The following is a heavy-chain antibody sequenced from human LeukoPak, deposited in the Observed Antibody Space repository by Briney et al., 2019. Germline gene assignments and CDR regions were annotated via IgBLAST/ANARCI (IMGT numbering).Heavy chain of an antibody. Sequence: GGSLRLSCAASGFSFSNSGMHWVRQAPGKGLEWVAGVWFGESSQSYSDSVKGRFTISRDNSKNTVWLEMNSLRVEDTAVYYCAKGGRDTSKYYFDYWGQGTQVTVSS. CDR3: AKGGRDTSKYYFDY. CDR2: VWFGESSQ. D-gene: IGHD1-26*01. V-gene: IGHV3-30*02. CDR1: GFSFSNSG. J-gene: IGHJ4*02.